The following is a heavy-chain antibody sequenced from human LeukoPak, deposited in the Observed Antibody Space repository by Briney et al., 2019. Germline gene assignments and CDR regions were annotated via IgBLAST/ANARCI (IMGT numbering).Heavy chain of an antibody. CDR2: INPNSGGT. Sequence: ASVKVSCKASGYTFTGYYMHWVRQAPGQGLEWMGWINPNSGGTNYAQKFQGRVTMTRDTSISTAYMELSRLRSDDTAMYYCAREVRSGNAFDIWGQGTMVTVSS. J-gene: IGHJ3*02. D-gene: IGHD1-26*01. CDR1: GYTFTGYY. V-gene: IGHV1-2*02. CDR3: AREVRSGNAFDI.